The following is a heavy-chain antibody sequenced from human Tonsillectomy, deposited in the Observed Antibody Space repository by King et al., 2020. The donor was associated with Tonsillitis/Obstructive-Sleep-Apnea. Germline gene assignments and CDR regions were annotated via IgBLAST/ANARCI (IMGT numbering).Heavy chain of an antibody. CDR1: GYTFTSCA. Sequence: QVQLVQSGAEVKKPGASVKVSCKASGYTFTSCAMHWVRQAPGQRLEWMGWSNAGNGNAKYSQKFQGRVTITRDTSASTAYMELSSLRSEDTAVYYCARDRSWSGYVPYYMDVWGKGTTVTVSS. CDR2: SNAGNGNA. CDR3: ARDRSWSGYVPYYMDV. V-gene: IGHV1-3*01. D-gene: IGHD3-3*01. J-gene: IGHJ6*03.